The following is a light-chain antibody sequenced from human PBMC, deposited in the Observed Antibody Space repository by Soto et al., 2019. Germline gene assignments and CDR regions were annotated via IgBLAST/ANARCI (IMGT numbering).Light chain of an antibody. CDR2: WAS. Sequence: DIVMTQSPDSLAVSLGERATINCKSSQSVLYSSRDKIYLAWYQQKPGQPPKLLIYWASTRESGVPDRFSGSGSGTDFTLTISSLQAEDVAVYYCHQYYSTPWTFGQGTKVEIK. CDR3: HQYYSTPWT. CDR1: QSVLYSSRDKIY. V-gene: IGKV4-1*01. J-gene: IGKJ1*01.